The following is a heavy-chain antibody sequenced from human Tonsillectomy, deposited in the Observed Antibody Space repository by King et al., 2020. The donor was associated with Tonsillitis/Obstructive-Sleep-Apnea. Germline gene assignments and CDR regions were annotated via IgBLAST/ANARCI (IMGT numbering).Heavy chain of an antibody. CDR1: GDSVSSNSAA. CDR2: TYYSAKWYN. D-gene: IGHD6-19*01. J-gene: IGHJ4*02. Sequence: VQLQQSGPGLVKPSQTLSLTCAISGDSVSSNSAAWNWIRQSPSRGLEWLGRTYYSAKWYNVYAVSGKSRITINPDTSRNQFSLQLNSVTPEDTAVYYCARMKDAAGRPFDYWGQGSLVTVSS. CDR3: ARMKDAAGRPFDY. V-gene: IGHV6-1*01.